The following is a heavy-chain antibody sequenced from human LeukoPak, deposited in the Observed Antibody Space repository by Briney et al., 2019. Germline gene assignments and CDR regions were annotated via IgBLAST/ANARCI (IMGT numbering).Heavy chain of an antibody. CDR1: GYSFTSYW. J-gene: IGHJ6*03. D-gene: IGHD6-19*01. V-gene: IGHV5-51*01. CDR3: ARYSSSSGWYDYYYYYMDV. Sequence: GESLKISCKGSGYSFTSYWIGWVRQMPGKGLGWMGIIYPGDSDTRYSPSFQGQVTISADKSISTAYLQWSSLKASDTAMYYCARYSSSSGWYDYYYYYMDVWGKGTTVTVSS. CDR2: IYPGDSDT.